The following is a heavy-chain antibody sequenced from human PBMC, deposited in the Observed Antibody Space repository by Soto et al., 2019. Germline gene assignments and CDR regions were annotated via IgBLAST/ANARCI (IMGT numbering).Heavy chain of an antibody. Sequence: PGGSLRLSCAASGFTFSSYWMHWVRQVPGKGLEWLSRISRDGTTTGCADSVKGRCTVSRDNAKNTLYLQVNSLRVEDTAVYYCVRDRSILTLFDLWGQGTLVTVSS. CDR2: ISRDGTTT. CDR1: GFTFSSYW. D-gene: IGHD3-16*01. J-gene: IGHJ4*02. V-gene: IGHV3-74*01. CDR3: VRDRSILTLFDL.